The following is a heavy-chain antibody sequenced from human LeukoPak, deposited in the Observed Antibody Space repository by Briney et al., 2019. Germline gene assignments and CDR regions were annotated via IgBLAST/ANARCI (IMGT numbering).Heavy chain of an antibody. CDR1: GGSMSRYY. J-gene: IGHJ1*01. CDR3: ARSDSADFQH. CDR2: IYTSGST. D-gene: IGHD2-21*01. V-gene: IGHV4-4*07. Sequence: SETLSLTCTVSGGSMSRYYWSWIRQPAGKGLEWIGRIYTSGSTNFNPSLKSRVTMSVDTSRNQFSLHLTSVTTADTAVYYCARSDSADFQHWGQGTLVTVSS.